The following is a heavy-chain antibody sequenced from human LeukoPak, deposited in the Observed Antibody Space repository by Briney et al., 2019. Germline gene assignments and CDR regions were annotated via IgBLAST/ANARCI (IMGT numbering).Heavy chain of an antibody. Sequence: ASVKVSCKASGYTFTGYYMHWVRQAPGQGLEWMGWINPNSGGTNYAQKFQGRVTMTRDTSISTAYMELSRLRSDDTAVYYCARESFTMVRGLITTTARNWFDPWGQGTLVTVSS. CDR2: INPNSGGT. V-gene: IGHV1-2*02. J-gene: IGHJ5*02. CDR3: ARESFTMVRGLITTTARNWFDP. D-gene: IGHD3-10*01. CDR1: GYTFTGYY.